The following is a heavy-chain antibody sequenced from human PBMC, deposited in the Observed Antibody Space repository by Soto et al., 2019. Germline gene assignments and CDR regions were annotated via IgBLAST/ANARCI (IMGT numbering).Heavy chain of an antibody. D-gene: IGHD2-2*01. V-gene: IGHV3-48*01. CDR3: ARDPSIVLVPAATYYYYYYGMDV. J-gene: IGHJ6*02. CDR2: ISNDRT. Sequence: GGSLRLSCAASGFTFSSYWMHWVRQAPGRGLVWISYISNDRTQYADSVKGRFTISRDNAKNSLYLQMNSLSAEDAAVYYCARDPSIVLVPAATYYYYYYGMDVWGQGTTVTVSS. CDR1: GFTFSSYW.